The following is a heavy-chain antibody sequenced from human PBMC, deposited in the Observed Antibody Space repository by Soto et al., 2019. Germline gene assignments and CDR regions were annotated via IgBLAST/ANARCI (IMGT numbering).Heavy chain of an antibody. D-gene: IGHD6-19*01. CDR3: AGGKQWLAFDY. Sequence: PSETLSLTCTVSGVSIRNYYWSWVRQSPGMGLEWIGFISSSVTTHYNPSLKSRVTISVDTSKNQFSLKLSSVTAADTAVYYCAGGKQWLAFDYWGQGALVTVSS. V-gene: IGHV4-59*01. J-gene: IGHJ4*02. CDR1: GVSIRNYY. CDR2: ISSSVTT.